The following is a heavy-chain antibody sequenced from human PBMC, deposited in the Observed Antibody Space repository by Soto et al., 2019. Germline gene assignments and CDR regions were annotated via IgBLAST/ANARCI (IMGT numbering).Heavy chain of an antibody. CDR3: ATVLRGVVNWFDP. V-gene: IGHV1-18*01. D-gene: IGHD3-10*01. CDR2: IATYNSNR. J-gene: IGHJ5*02. CDR1: GDTFTNFG. Sequence: HLVQSGPEVKKPGASITVSCKTSGDTFTNFGLSWVRQAPGQGLEWMGWIATYNSNRNYAQKFQGRLTLTTDTSTSTAYMELKSLRYDDPAVYYCATVLRGVVNWFDPWGQGTLVTVSS.